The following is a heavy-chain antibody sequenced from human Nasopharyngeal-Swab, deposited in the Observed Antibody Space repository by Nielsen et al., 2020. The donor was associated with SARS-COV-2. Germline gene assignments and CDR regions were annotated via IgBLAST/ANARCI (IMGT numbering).Heavy chain of an antibody. Sequence: ASVKVSCKASGYTFPSFGISWLRQAPRQGLEWMGWISAYNGNTNYGQKLQGRVTMTTDTSTSTAYMELRSLRSDDTAVYYCARDSTGGGDCSSTSCYGLFGNFYYYGMDVWGQGTTVTVSS. CDR2: ISAYNGNT. V-gene: IGHV1-18*01. J-gene: IGHJ6*02. D-gene: IGHD2-2*01. CDR3: ARDSTGGGDCSSTSCYGLFGNFYYYGMDV. CDR1: GYTFPSFG.